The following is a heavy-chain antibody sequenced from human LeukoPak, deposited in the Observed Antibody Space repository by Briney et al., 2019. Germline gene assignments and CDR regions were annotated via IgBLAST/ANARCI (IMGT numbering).Heavy chain of an antibody. V-gene: IGHV3-23*01. CDR3: AKMVTIGIPSFYY. D-gene: IGHD1-14*01. J-gene: IGHJ4*02. CDR1: GFTFSSYA. CDR2: ISGRGGST. Sequence: GGSLTLSCAASGFTFSSYAMSWVRQAPGKGLEWVSAISGRGGSTYYADSVKGRFTISRDNSKNTLYLQMNSLRAEDTAVYYCAKMVTIGIPSFYYWGQGTLVTVSS.